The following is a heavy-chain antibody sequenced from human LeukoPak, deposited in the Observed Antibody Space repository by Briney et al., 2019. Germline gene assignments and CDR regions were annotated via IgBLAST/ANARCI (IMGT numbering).Heavy chain of an antibody. CDR3: AKDVGKWESLHFFDY. V-gene: IGHV3-23*01. J-gene: IGHJ4*02. Sequence: PGGSLRLSCAASGFTFSSYWMTWVRQAPGKGLEWISGISGSGASTYYADSVKGRFTISRDDSRNTLYLQVNSLRGDDTAVYYCAKDVGKWESLHFFDYWGQGTLVTVSS. CDR1: GFTFSSYW. D-gene: IGHD1-26*01. CDR2: ISGSGAST.